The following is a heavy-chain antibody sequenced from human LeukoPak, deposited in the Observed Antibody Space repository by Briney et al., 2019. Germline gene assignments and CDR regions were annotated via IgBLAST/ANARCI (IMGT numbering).Heavy chain of an antibody. J-gene: IGHJ3*02. D-gene: IGHD3-10*01. CDR2: IYPGDSDT. CDR1: GYSLTSYW. CDR3: ARPWGGLDAFDI. Sequence: GESLKISRKGSGYSLTSYWIDRVRPMPGKGPEWMGIIYPGDSDTRYSPSFQGQVTISADKSISTAYLQWSSLEASDTAMYYCARPWGGLDAFDIWGQGTMVTVSS. V-gene: IGHV5-51*01.